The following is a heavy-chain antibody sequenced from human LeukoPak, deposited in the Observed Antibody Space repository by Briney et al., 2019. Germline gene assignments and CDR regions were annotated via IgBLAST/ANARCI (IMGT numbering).Heavy chain of an antibody. CDR1: GITFTSYW. Sequence: PGGSLRLSCVASGITFTSYWMSWVRQAPGKGLEWVANIKQDGSEKNYVDSVKGGFTISRDNAKNSMSLQMNSLRAEDTAVYYCTREVILAGVDYWGQGTLVTVSS. CDR2: IKQDGSEK. J-gene: IGHJ4*02. V-gene: IGHV3-7*01. D-gene: IGHD3-3*02. CDR3: TREVILAGVDY.